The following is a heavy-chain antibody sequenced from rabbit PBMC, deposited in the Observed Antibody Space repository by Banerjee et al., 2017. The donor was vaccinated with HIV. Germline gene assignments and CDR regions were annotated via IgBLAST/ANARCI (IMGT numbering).Heavy chain of an antibody. CDR3: ARGDVAGTYYAL. J-gene: IGHJ4*01. CDR1: AFSFSNKYV. V-gene: IGHV1S45*01. Sequence: QEQLEESGGDLVKPEGSLTITCTASAFSFSNKYVMCWVRQAPGKGLEWIACIYDGSGGGTYYASWAKGRFTISSDNAQNTVDLQMNSLTAADTATYFCARGDVAGTYYALWGPGTLVTVS. CDR2: IYDGSGGGT. D-gene: IGHD4-2*01.